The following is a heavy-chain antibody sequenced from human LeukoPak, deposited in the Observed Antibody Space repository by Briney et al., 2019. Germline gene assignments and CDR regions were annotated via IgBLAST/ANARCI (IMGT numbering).Heavy chain of an antibody. CDR2: FSGAGGST. CDR3: AKGIRSSLSKLNSFEF. CDR1: GFSFSNFA. D-gene: IGHD5/OR15-5a*01. Sequence: GGSLRLSCAASGFSFSNFAMNWVRQAPGKGLEWVSGFSGAGGSTFYADSVKGRFTTSRDNSKNTLLLQMTSLRAEDTAVYYCAKGIRSSLSKLNSFEFWGQGTLVTVSS. V-gene: IGHV3-23*01. J-gene: IGHJ4*02.